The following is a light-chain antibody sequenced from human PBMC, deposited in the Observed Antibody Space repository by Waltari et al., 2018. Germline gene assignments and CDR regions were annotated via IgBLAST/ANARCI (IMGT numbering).Light chain of an antibody. CDR3: QQLNSYPT. CDR1: QGISSY. Sequence: TQSPSFLSASVGDRVTITCRASQGISSYLAWYQQKPGKAPKLLIYAASTLQSGVPSRFSGSGSGTEFTLTSSSLQPEDFATYYCQQLNSYPTFGGGTKVEIK. J-gene: IGKJ4*01. CDR2: AAS. V-gene: IGKV1-9*01.